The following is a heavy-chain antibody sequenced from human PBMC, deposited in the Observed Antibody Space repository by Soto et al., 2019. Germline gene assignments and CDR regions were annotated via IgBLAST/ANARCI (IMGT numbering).Heavy chain of an antibody. J-gene: IGHJ3*02. Sequence: ASVKVSCKASGYTFTSYAMHWVRQAPGQRLEWMGWINAGNGSTKYSQKFQGRVTITRDTSASTAYMELSSLRSEDTAVYYCATTRHCSGGSCLNNAFDIWGQGTMVTVSS. D-gene: IGHD2-15*01. CDR2: INAGNGST. V-gene: IGHV1-3*01. CDR3: ATTRHCSGGSCLNNAFDI. CDR1: GYTFTSYA.